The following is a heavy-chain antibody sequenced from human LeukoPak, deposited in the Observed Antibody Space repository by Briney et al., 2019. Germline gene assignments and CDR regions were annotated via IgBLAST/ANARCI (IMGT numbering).Heavy chain of an antibody. V-gene: IGHV4-59*01. CDR1: GGSISSYY. J-gene: IGHJ5*02. CDR3: AREIGPGPNWFDP. D-gene: IGHD1-14*01. Sequence: SETLSLTCTVSGGSISSYYWSWIRQPPGKGLEWIGYIYYSGSTNYNPSLKSRVTISVDTSKDQFSLKLSSVTAADTAVYYCAREIGPGPNWFDPWGQGTLVTVSS. CDR2: IYYSGST.